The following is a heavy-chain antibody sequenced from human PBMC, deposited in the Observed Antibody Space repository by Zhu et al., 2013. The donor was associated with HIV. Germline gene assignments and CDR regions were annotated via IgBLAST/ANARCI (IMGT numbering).Heavy chain of an antibody. J-gene: IGHJ1*01. Sequence: QVQLQQWGAGLLKPSETLSLTCAVYGGSFSGYYWSWIRQPPGKGLEWIGEINHSGSTNYNPSLKSRVTISVDTSKNQFSLKLSSVTAADTAVYYCARGGRIRYFQHWGQGTLVTVSS. CDR1: GGSFSGYY. CDR2: INHSGST. V-gene: IGHV4-34*01. CDR3: ARGGRIRYFQH.